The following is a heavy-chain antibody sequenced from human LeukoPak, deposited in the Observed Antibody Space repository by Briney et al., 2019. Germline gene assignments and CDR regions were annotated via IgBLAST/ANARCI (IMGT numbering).Heavy chain of an antibody. D-gene: IGHD3-16*01. CDR1: GGTFSSYA. V-gene: IGHV1-69*13. Sequence: SVKVSCKASGGTFSSYAISWVRQAPGRGLEWMGGIIPIFGTANYAQKFQGRVTITADESTSTAYMELSSLRSDDTAVYYCARVRYRLAETYIDYWGQGTLVTVSS. CDR3: ARVRYRLAETYIDY. CDR2: IIPIFGTA. J-gene: IGHJ4*02.